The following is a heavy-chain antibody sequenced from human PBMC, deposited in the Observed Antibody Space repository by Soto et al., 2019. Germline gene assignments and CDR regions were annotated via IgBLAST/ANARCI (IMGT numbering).Heavy chain of an antibody. CDR3: ASIQAYSSSWHSFDN. V-gene: IGHV4-39*01. J-gene: IGHJ4*02. D-gene: IGHD6-13*01. Sequence: QLQLQESGPGLVKPSETLSLTCTVSGGSIGSTSYYWGWIRQPAGKGLEWIGSIYYTGSTYYNPSLKSRVTIPVDASKNQFSLKLSSVTAADTAVYYCASIQAYSSSWHSFDNWGQGTLVTVSS. CDR2: IYYTGST. CDR1: GGSIGSTSYY.